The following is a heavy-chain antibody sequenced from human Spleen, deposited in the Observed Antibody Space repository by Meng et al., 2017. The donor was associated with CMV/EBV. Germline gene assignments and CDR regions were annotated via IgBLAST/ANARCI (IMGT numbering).Heavy chain of an antibody. D-gene: IGHD2-21*01. V-gene: IGHV3-30-3*01. CDR3: AKDLKMESYCGGDCYYGMDV. J-gene: IGHJ6*02. CDR1: GFTFSSYA. Sequence: GGSLRLSCAASGFTFSSYAMHWVRQAPGKGLEWVAVISYDGSNKYYADSVKGRFTISRDNSKNTLYLQMNSLRAEDTAVYYCAKDLKMESYCGGDCYYGMDVWGQGTTVTVSS. CDR2: ISYDGSNK.